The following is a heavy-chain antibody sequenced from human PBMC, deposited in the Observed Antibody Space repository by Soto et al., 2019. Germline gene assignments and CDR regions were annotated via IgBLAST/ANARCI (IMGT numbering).Heavy chain of an antibody. V-gene: IGHV3-33*01. Sequence: QVQLVESGGGVVQPGRSLRLSCAASGFDFSTYGMHRVRQAPGKGLEWVAVIWYDGSNKYYADSVKGRFTISRDNSRSTLYLQMSSLRAEDTAVYYCARAVGPFDYWGQGTLVTVSS. D-gene: IGHD2-2*01. CDR2: IWYDGSNK. CDR1: GFDFSTYG. J-gene: IGHJ4*02. CDR3: ARAVGPFDY.